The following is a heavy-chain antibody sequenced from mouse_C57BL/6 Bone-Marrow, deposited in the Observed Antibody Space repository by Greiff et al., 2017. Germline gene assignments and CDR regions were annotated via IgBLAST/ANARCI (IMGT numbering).Heavy chain of an antibody. CDR1: GYTFTSYW. D-gene: IGHD1-1*01. Sequence: VQLQQSGAELAKPGASVKLSCKASGYTFTSYWMHWVKQRPGQGLEWIGYINPSSGYTKYNQKFKDKATLTADKSSSTAYMQLSSLTYEDSAVYYCARSLITTVSYFDYWGQGTTLTVSS. J-gene: IGHJ2*01. CDR2: INPSSGYT. V-gene: IGHV1-7*01. CDR3: ARSLITTVSYFDY.